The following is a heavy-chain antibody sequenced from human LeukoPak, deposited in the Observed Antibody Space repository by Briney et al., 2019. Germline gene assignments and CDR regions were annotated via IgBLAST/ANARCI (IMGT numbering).Heavy chain of an antibody. V-gene: IGHV3-7*01. CDR3: ARGANGDNFDY. J-gene: IGHJ4*02. CDR1: GFTFSSYW. CDR2: IKQDGSEK. Sequence: GESLRLSCAASGFTFSSYWMSWVRQAPGKGLEWVANIKQDGSEKYYVDSVKGRFTISRDNAKNSLYLQMNSLRAEDTAVYYCARGANGDNFDYWGQGTLVTVSS. D-gene: IGHD4-17*01.